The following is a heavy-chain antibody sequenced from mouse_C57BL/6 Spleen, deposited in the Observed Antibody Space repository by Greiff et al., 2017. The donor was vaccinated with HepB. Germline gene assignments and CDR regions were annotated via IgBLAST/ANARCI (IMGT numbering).Heavy chain of an antibody. V-gene: IGHV1-50*01. CDR3: ARRDYGSSYPAY. CDR2: IDPSDSYT. D-gene: IGHD1-1*01. Sequence: VQLQQSGAELVKPGASVKLSCKASGYTFTSYWMQWVKQRPGQGLEWIGEIDPSDSYTNYNQKFKGKATLTVDTSSSTAYMQLSSLTSEDSAVYYWARRDYGSSYPAYWGQGTLVTVSA. J-gene: IGHJ3*01. CDR1: GYTFTSYW.